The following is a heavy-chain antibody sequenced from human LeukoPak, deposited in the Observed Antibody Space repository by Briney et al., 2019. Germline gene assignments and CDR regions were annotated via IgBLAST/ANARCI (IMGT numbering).Heavy chain of an antibody. V-gene: IGHV3-7*01. CDR2: INSDGSEG. J-gene: IGHJ4*02. CDR1: GFTFSGFW. D-gene: IGHD2-21*01. CDR3: ASNSDTRPFNYFDY. Sequence: PGGSLRLSCAVSGFTFSGFWMSWSRQAPGKGLEWVASINSDGSEGYYADVVKGRFTISRDNAKNSLYLQINSLRAEDTAVYYCASNSDTRPFNYFDYWGQGTLVTVSS.